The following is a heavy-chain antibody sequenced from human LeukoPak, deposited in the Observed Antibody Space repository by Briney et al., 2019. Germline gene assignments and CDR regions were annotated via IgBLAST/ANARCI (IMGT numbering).Heavy chain of an antibody. V-gene: IGHV4-59*01. J-gene: IGHJ4*02. Sequence: PSETLSLTCTVSGGSISSYYWSWIRQPPGKGLEWIGYIYCSGSTNYNPSLKSRVTISVDTSKNQFSLKLSSVTAADTAVYYCARDGGSWYGDYFDYWGQGTLVTVSS. D-gene: IGHD6-13*01. CDR1: GGSISSYY. CDR3: ARDGGSWYGDYFDY. CDR2: IYCSGST.